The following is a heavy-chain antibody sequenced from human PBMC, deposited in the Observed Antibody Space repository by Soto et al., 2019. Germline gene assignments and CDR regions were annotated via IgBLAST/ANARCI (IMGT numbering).Heavy chain of an antibody. CDR1: GGSFSGYY. CDR3: ARLHGLMVYAMTTWFDP. CDR2: VNHSGST. J-gene: IGHJ5*02. V-gene: IGHV4-34*01. Sequence: SETLSLTXAVYGGSFSGYYWSWIRQPPGKGLEWIGEVNHSGSTNYNPSLKSRVTISVDTSKNQFSLKLSSVTAADTAVYYWARLHGLMVYAMTTWFDPWGQGTLVTVSS. D-gene: IGHD2-8*01.